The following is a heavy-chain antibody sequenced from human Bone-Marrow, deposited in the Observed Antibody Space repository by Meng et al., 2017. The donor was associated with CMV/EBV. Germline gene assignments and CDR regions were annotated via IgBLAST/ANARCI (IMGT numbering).Heavy chain of an antibody. Sequence: GESLKISCAASGFILNTYGMHWVRQVPGKGLEWVSFIRWDGSDKFYGESLKGRFTVSRDNSKNTMYLQMTGLRAEDTAVYFCAKALSNYDFWSGSASWGQGTVVTCSS. J-gene: IGHJ5*02. D-gene: IGHD3-3*01. CDR3: AKALSNYDFWSGSAS. CDR2: IRWDGSDK. CDR1: GFILNTYG. V-gene: IGHV3-30*02.